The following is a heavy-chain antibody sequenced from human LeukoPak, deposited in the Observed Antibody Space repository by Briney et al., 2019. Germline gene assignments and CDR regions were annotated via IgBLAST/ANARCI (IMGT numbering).Heavy chain of an antibody. V-gene: IGHV3-23*01. J-gene: IGHJ4*02. Sequence: GGSLRLSCAASGFTFSSYAMSWVRQAPGKGLEWVSAISGSGGSTYYADSVKGRFTISRDNSKNTLYLQMDSLRAEDTAVYYCAKDLDYYDSSDYPGWGQGTLVTVSS. CDR1: GFTFSSYA. CDR3: AKDLDYYDSSDYPG. CDR2: ISGSGGST. D-gene: IGHD3-22*01.